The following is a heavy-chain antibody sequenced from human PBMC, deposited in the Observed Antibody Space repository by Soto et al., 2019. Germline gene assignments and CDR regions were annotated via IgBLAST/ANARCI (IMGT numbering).Heavy chain of an antibody. J-gene: IGHJ6*02. CDR2: IYHCGST. Sequence: SETLSLTCAVSGGSISSSNWWSWVRQPPGKGLDLFCEIYHCGSTYYNLSLKSRVTISADTSQNQFSLDLTFVTATDTAVYFCARHPGYCSGGRCNGQYTLDVWGQGTTVTVSS. D-gene: IGHD2-15*01. CDR1: GGSISSSNW. CDR3: ARHPGYCSGGRCNGQYTLDV. V-gene: IGHV4-4*02.